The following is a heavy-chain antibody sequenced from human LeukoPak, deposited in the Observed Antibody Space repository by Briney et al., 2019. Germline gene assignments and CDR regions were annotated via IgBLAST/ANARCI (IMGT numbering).Heavy chain of an antibody. CDR1: GFTFSDLY. Sequence: GGSLRLSCATSGFTFSDLYMSWIRQAPGKGLEWISYISGSGSATNYADSVKGRFTISRDNAGKSLYLQMNSLRADDTAVYYCARGGGYYYRAFDIWGQGTMVTVSS. J-gene: IGHJ3*02. CDR2: ISGSGSAT. CDR3: ARGGGYYYRAFDI. V-gene: IGHV3-11*01. D-gene: IGHD3-22*01.